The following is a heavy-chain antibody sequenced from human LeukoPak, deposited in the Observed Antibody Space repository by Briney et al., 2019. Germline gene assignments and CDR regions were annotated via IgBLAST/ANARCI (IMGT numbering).Heavy chain of an antibody. CDR3: ARVRNAAMVGYYYYGMDV. Sequence: GSLRLSCAASGFTFSSYWMSWVRQAPGKGLEWVANIKQDGSEKYYVDSVKGRFTISRDNAKNSLYLQMNSLRAEDTAVYYCARVRNAAMVGYYYYGMDVWGQGTTVTVSS. CDR2: IKQDGSEK. D-gene: IGHD5-18*01. J-gene: IGHJ6*02. V-gene: IGHV3-7*01. CDR1: GFTFSSYW.